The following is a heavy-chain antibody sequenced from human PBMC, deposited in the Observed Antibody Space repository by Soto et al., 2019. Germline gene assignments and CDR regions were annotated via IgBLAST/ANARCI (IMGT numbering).Heavy chain of an antibody. D-gene: IGHD6-13*01. CDR2: IYYSGST. CDR3: ARQEVTRIAAQDYYYYYGMDV. J-gene: IGHJ6*02. V-gene: IGHV4-39*01. Sequence: ASETPSLTRTFSGCSISSSSYYLGWIRQPPGKGLGWIGSIYYSGSTYYNPSLKSRVTISVDTSKNQFSLKLSSVTAADTAVYYCARQEVTRIAAQDYYYYYGMDVWGQGTTVTVSS. CDR1: GCSISSSSYY.